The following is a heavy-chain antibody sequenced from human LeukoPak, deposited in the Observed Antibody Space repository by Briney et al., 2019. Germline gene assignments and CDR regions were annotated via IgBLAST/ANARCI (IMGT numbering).Heavy chain of an antibody. J-gene: IGHJ3*02. Sequence: PSETLSLTCAVYGGSFSGYYWSWIRQPPGKGLEWIGEINHSGSTNYNPSLKSRVTISVDTSKNQFSLKLSSVTAADTAVYYCARRKYYYDSSGYYYVPDAFDIWGQGTVVTVSS. CDR2: INHSGST. CDR1: GGSFSGYY. V-gene: IGHV4-34*01. CDR3: ARRKYYYDSSGYYYVPDAFDI. D-gene: IGHD3-22*01.